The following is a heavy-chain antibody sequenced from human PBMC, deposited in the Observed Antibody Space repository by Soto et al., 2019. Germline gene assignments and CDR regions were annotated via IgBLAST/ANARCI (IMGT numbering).Heavy chain of an antibody. CDR1: GFSFSTYS. Sequence: QVQLVESGGGVVQPGRSLRLSCAASGFSFSTYSMHWVRQAPGKGPEWVAVLSYDVRNKFYADSVKGRFIISRDNAKSTLYLQMSSLRTEDTAVYYCARERVAGYYNVIGYWGQGTLVTVSS. V-gene: IGHV3-30*04. CDR2: LSYDVRNK. CDR3: ARERVAGYYNVIGY. D-gene: IGHD3-22*01. J-gene: IGHJ4*02.